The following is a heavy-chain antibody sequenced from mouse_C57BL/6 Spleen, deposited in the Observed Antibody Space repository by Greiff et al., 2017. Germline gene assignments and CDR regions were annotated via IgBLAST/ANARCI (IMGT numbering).Heavy chain of an antibody. V-gene: IGHV1-80*01. Sequence: QVQLQQSGAELVKPGASVKISCKASGYAFSSYWMNWVKQRPGKGLEWIGQIYPGDGDTNYNGKFKGKATLTADKSSSTAYMQLSSLTSEDSAVYFCARGGAIYYCNYLFDYWGQGTTLTVSS. CDR2: IYPGDGDT. J-gene: IGHJ2*01. CDR1: GYAFSSYW. D-gene: IGHD2-1*01. CDR3: ARGGAIYYCNYLFDY.